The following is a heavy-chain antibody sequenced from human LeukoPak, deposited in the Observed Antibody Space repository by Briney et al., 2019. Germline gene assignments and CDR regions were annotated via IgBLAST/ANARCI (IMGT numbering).Heavy chain of an antibody. J-gene: IGHJ4*02. CDR1: GFTFSSYG. V-gene: IGHV3-23*01. D-gene: IGHD2-2*01. Sequence: GGALRLPCAASGFTFSSYGMSWVRQAPGEGLEWVSAISGSGGSTYYADSMKGRFTISRDNSKNTLYLQMNSLRAEDTAVYYCAKGRRGTSCYDYWGQGTLVTVSS. CDR2: ISGSGGST. CDR3: AKGRRGTSCYDY.